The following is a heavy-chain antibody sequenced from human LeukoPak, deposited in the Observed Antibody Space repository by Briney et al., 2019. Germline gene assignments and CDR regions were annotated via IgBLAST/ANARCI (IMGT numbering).Heavy chain of an antibody. CDR1: GFTSSSYA. Sequence: PGRSLRLSCAASGFTSSSYAMHWVRQAPGKGLEWVAVISYDGSNKYYADSVKGRFTISRDNSKNTLYLQMYSLRPEDTALYYCARAYGSGSTFHPDFWGQGTLVTVSS. CDR2: ISYDGSNK. J-gene: IGHJ4*02. V-gene: IGHV3-30-3*01. D-gene: IGHD3-10*01. CDR3: ARAYGSGSTFHPDF.